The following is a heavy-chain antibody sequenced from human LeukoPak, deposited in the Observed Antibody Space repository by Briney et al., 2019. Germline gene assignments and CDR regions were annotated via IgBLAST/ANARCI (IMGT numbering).Heavy chain of an antibody. CDR3: ARHVSYYDNTPAPYAVDF. Sequence: SETLSLTCAVYGESFSGYYWSWIRQPPGKGLEWIGEINHSGGTNYNPSLKSRVTISVDTSKNQFSLKLSSVTAADTAVYYCARHVSYYDNTPAPYAVDFWGQGTMVTVSS. D-gene: IGHD3-22*01. CDR1: GESFSGYY. J-gene: IGHJ3*01. V-gene: IGHV4-34*01. CDR2: INHSGGT.